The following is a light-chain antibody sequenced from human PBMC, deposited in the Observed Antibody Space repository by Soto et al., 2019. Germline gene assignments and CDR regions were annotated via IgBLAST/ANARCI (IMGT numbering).Light chain of an antibody. CDR1: QTIHNNY. CDR2: GSS. J-gene: IGKJ5*01. CDR3: QQYSSSPT. V-gene: IGKV3-20*01. Sequence: EVVLTQSPGTLSLSPGERATLSCRGSQTIHNNYLAWYQQRPGQAPRLLIYGSSDRATGIPDRFSGSGSGTDFTLTISRLEPEDFAVYYCQQYSSSPTFGQGTRLEIK.